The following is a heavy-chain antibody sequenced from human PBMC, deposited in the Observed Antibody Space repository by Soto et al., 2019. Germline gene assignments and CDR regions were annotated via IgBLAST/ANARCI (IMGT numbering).Heavy chain of an antibody. V-gene: IGHV4-30-4*01. CDR3: ARVPSPFDYYYTVDV. CDR1: GDSISGGNKY. D-gene: IGHD3-16*01. J-gene: IGHJ6*02. Sequence: PSETLSLTCTVSGDSISGGNKYWSWIRQAPGKGLEWIGHIFSSGTTYYNPSLKSRLTMSLDTSQNQFSLRLASVTDADSAVYYCARVPSPFDYYYTVDVWGQGTTVTVSS. CDR2: IFSSGTT.